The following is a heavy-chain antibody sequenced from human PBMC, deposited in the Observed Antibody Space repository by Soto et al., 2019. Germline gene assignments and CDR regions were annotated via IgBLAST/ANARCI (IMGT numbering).Heavy chain of an antibody. V-gene: IGHV3-30-3*01. Sequence: QVQLVESGGGVVQPGRSLRLSCAASGFTFISYAMHWVRQAPGKGLEWVAVISFDGSTDYYADSVKGRFTISRDNSKNPVYLEMNSLRSEDTAVYSCARSRHGSGSYTHFYYGLDVWGQGSTVTVSS. D-gene: IGHD3-10*01. J-gene: IGHJ6*02. CDR1: GFTFISYA. CDR3: ARSRHGSGSYTHFYYGLDV. CDR2: ISFDGSTD.